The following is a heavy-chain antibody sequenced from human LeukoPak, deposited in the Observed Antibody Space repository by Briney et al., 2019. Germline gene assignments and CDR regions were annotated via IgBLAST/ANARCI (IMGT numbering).Heavy chain of an antibody. D-gene: IGHD1-1*01. J-gene: IGHJ4*02. Sequence: GESLKISCQGSGYIFTYYWIGWVRQMPGKGLEWMGIIYPGDSDTRYRPSFQGQVTISVDKSISTAYLQWSSLKASDTAMYYCARQDGNSKYYFDYWGQGTLVTVSS. CDR1: GYIFTYYW. V-gene: IGHV5-51*01. CDR2: IYPGDSDT. CDR3: ARQDGNSKYYFDY.